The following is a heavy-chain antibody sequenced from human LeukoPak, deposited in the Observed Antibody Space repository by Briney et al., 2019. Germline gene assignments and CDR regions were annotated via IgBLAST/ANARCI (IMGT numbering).Heavy chain of an antibody. V-gene: IGHV1-3*01. Sequence: GASVKVSCKTSGYTFTNYAMHWVRQAPGQRLEWMGWINAGNGDTKYSQKFQGRVTMTRDTSADTIYMELNSLRSEDTAVYYCARDPGPIYGDYEKISWFDPWGQGTLVTVSS. J-gene: IGHJ5*02. CDR1: GYTFTNYA. CDR3: ARDPGPIYGDYEKISWFDP. CDR2: INAGNGDT. D-gene: IGHD4-17*01.